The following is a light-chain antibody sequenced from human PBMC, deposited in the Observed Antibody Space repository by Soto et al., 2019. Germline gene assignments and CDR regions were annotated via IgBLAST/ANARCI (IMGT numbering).Light chain of an antibody. CDR3: QHRGRWPRT. CDR2: GAS. J-gene: IGKJ2*01. V-gene: IGKV3-11*01. Sequence: EIVLTQSPATLSLSPGERATLSCMASQSFNDYLAWYQQKPGQAPRLLIYGASNSATGIPLRFSGSGSGTDFTLTISSLEPEDVAVYYCQHRGRWPRTFGQGTKLEIK. CDR1: QSFNDY.